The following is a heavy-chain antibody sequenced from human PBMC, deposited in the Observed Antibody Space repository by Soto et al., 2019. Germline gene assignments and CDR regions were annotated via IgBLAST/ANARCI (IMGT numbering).Heavy chain of an antibody. V-gene: IGHV3-48*01. CDR3: ARSTVTYYYYYYMDV. D-gene: IGHD4-4*01. J-gene: IGHJ6*03. CDR2: ISSSSSTI. CDR1: GFTFSSYS. Sequence: EVQLVESGGGLVQPGGSLRLSCAASGFTFSSYSMNWVRQAPGKGLEWVSYISSSSSTIYYADSVKGRFTISRDNAKNSLYLQMNSLRAEDTAVYYCARSTVTYYYYYYMDVWGKGTTVTVSS.